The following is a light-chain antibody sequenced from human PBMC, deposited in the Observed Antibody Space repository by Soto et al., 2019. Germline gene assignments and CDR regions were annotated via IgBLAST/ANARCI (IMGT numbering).Light chain of an antibody. V-gene: IGKV3-20*01. CDR1: QSVSSKY. Sequence: EIVLTQSPGTLSLSAGERATLSCRASQSVSSKYLAWYQKKPGQAPRVLFYGTSIRASVVPRSFSGGGSGTDSTLTSTILQPEDSAEYYCQQYGSSLFTFGPGTKVEFK. CDR2: GTS. CDR3: QQYGSSLFT. J-gene: IGKJ3*01.